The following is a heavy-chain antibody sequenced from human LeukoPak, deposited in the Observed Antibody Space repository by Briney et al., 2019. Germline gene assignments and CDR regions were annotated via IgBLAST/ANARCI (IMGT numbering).Heavy chain of an antibody. D-gene: IGHD2-2*01. CDR2: ISAYNGNT. V-gene: IGHV1-18*01. Sequence: ASVKVSCKASGYTFTSYGISWVRQAPGQGLEWMGWISAYNGNTNYAQKLQGRVTMTTDTSTSTAYMELRSLGSDDTAVYYCARARPGYCSSTSCYARTYYFDYWGQGTLVTVSS. CDR3: ARARPGYCSSTSCYARTYYFDY. J-gene: IGHJ4*02. CDR1: GYTFTSYG.